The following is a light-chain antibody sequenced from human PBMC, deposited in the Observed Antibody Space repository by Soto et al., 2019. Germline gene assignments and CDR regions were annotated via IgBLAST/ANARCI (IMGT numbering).Light chain of an antibody. CDR3: QVWYSSSAQAV. J-gene: IGLJ7*01. V-gene: IGLV3-21*04. CDR1: NIGSKS. Sequence: SYELTQPPSVSVAPGKTARITCGGNNIGSKSVHWYQQKPGQAPVLVIYYDSDRPSGIPERFSGSNSGNTATLTISRVEAGDEDDYYCQVWYSSSAQAVFGGGTQLTVL. CDR2: YDS.